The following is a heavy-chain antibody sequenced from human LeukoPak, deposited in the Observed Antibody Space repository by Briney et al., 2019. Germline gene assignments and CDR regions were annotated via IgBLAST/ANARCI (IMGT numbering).Heavy chain of an antibody. CDR3: HPLGYTSN. J-gene: IGHJ4*02. Sequence: GGSLRLSCAASGFTFSSYEMNWVRQAPGKGLVWVSLVKNDGTTNYADSVKGRFTVSRDNAKNTMYLQMNNLRVEDTALYFCHPLGYTSNWGQGTLVTVSS. V-gene: IGHV3-74*01. CDR2: VKNDGTT. CDR1: GFTFSSYE. D-gene: IGHD6-19*01.